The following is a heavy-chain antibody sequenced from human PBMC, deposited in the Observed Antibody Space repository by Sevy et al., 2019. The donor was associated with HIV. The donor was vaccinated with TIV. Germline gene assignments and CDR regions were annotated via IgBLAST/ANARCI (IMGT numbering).Heavy chain of an antibody. CDR2: IGTVGDT. CDR3: ARGGSDAFYI. J-gene: IGHJ3*02. V-gene: IGHV3-13*01. D-gene: IGHD1-1*01. CDR1: GFTFSSYD. Sequence: GGSLTLSCAASGFTFSSYDMHWVRQASGKGLEWVSAIGTVGDTFYPDSVKGRFTISRENAKNSLYLQMNSLRAGDTAVYYCARGGSDAFYIWGQGTMVTVSS.